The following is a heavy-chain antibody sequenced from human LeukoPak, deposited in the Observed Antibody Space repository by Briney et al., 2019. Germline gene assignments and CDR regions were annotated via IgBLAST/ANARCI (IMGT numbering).Heavy chain of an antibody. CDR2: ISSSGTYI. V-gene: IGHV3-21*01. Sequence: GGSLRLSCAASGFTFSSYSMNWVRQAPGKGLEWVSFISSSGTYIYYADSLQGRFTVSRDDAKSSLYLQMNSLSAEDTAVYYCARHVYSSGWGAFDIWGQGTMVTVSS. D-gene: IGHD6-19*01. J-gene: IGHJ3*02. CDR3: ARHVYSSGWGAFDI. CDR1: GFTFSSYS.